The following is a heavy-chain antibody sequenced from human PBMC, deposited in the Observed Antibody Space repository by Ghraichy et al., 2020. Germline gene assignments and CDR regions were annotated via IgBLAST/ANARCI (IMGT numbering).Heavy chain of an antibody. CDR3: ARGGGAIAARPDDY. J-gene: IGHJ4*02. Sequence: SVKVSCKASGGTFSSYAISWVRQARGQGLEWMGGIIPIFGTANYAQKFQGRVTITADKSTSTAYMELSSLRSEDTAVYYCARGGGAIAARPDDYWGQGTLVTVSS. V-gene: IGHV1-69*06. CDR1: GGTFSSYA. CDR2: IIPIFGTA. D-gene: IGHD6-6*01.